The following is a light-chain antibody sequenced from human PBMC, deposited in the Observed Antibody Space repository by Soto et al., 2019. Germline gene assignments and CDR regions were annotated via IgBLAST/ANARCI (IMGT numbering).Light chain of an antibody. V-gene: IGLV2-14*01. CDR3: ISYTSDDVRYV. CDR1: SSDVGLYDY. J-gene: IGLJ1*01. CDR2: AVS. Sequence: QSVLTQPASVSGSPGQSITISCTGTSSDVGLYDYVSWYQQHPGKAPQLMIYAVSNRPSGASNRFSGSKSGNTASLTISGLQSEDEADYYCISYTSDDVRYVFGTGTKVTVL.